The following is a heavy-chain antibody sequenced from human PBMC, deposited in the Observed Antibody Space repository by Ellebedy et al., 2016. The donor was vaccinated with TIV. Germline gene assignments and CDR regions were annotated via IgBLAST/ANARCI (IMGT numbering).Heavy chain of an antibody. Sequence: GESLKISCNGFGYSFTDYWIGWVRQMPGKGLEWMGIIYPGDSDIRYSPSFQGQVTISADKSISTAYLQWSSLKASDTAMYYCARHAGSWLSGGSKAVVYWGQGTLATVTS. J-gene: IGHJ4*02. D-gene: IGHD6-13*01. CDR2: IYPGDSDI. CDR1: GYSFTDYW. CDR3: ARHAGSWLSGGSKAVVY. V-gene: IGHV5-51*01.